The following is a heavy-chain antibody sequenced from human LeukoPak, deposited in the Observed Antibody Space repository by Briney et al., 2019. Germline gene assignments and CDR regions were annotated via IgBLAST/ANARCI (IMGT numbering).Heavy chain of an antibody. Sequence: SETLSLTCTVSGGSVSSGGYYWSWIRQHPGKGLEWIGYIYYSGNTYYNPSLKSRVTISLDTSKNQFSLKLSSVTAADTAVYYCASTEWNYARWGQGTLVTVSS. D-gene: IGHD1-7*01. CDR3: ASTEWNYAR. V-gene: IGHV4-31*03. CDR1: GGSVSSGGYY. J-gene: IGHJ4*02. CDR2: IYYSGNT.